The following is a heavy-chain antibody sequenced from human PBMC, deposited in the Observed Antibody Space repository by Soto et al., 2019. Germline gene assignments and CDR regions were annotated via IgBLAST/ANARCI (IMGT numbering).Heavy chain of an antibody. J-gene: IGHJ6*02. Sequence: QVQLVQSGAEVKKPGSSVKVSCKAPGGTFSSYAISWVRQAPGQGLEWMGGIIPIFGTAKYAQKLQGRVTITADKSTSTGYMELSSLRSEDTAVYYCARSQGGSSSLDIYYYYYYGMDVWGQGTTVTVSS. V-gene: IGHV1-69*06. D-gene: IGHD2-15*01. CDR1: GGTFSSYA. CDR3: ARSQGGSSSLDIYYYYYYGMDV. CDR2: IIPIFGTA.